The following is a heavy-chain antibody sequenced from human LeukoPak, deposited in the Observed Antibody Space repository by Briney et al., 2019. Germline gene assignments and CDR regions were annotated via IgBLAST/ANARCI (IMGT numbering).Heavy chain of an antibody. CDR1: GGTFSSYA. D-gene: IGHD2-15*01. CDR3: ARVTAHCSGGSCYSFRFDY. J-gene: IGHJ4*02. CDR2: IIPIFGTA. Sequence: SVKVSCKASGGTFSSYAISWVRQAPGQGLDWMGGIIPIFGTANYAQKFQGRVTITADESTSTAYMELSSLRSEDTAVYYCARVTAHCSGGSCYSFRFDYWGQGTLVTVSS. V-gene: IGHV1-69*13.